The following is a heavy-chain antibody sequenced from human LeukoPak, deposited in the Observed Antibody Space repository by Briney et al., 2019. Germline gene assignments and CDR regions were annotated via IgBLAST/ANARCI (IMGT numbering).Heavy chain of an antibody. Sequence: PRGSPILSCAAAGFSFSRYWTHWVRQAPGKGLMWVSRISPDGSTTLYADSVKGRFTISRDNAKNTLYLQMNSLGAEDTAVYYCTTVLRSKRSYLCDYWGQGTLVTVSS. CDR2: ISPDGSTT. CDR1: GFSFSRYW. CDR3: TTVLRSKRSYLCDY. V-gene: IGHV3-74*03. D-gene: IGHD3-16*01. J-gene: IGHJ4*02.